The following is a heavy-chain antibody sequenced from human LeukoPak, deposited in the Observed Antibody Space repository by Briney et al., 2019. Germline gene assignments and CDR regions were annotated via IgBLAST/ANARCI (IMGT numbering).Heavy chain of an antibody. D-gene: IGHD2-2*01. CDR2: ILYDGSNK. CDR3: AKDAYCSSTRCYGNWYFDL. J-gene: IGHJ2*01. CDR1: GLTFTSYG. V-gene: IGHV3-30*02. Sequence: GGSLRLSCAASGLTFTSYGMHWVRQAPGKGLEWVSLILYDGSNKYYGDSVKGRFTISRDNSKNTLYLQMDSLRAEDTAVYYCAKDAYCSSTRCYGNWYFDLWGRGTQVTVSA.